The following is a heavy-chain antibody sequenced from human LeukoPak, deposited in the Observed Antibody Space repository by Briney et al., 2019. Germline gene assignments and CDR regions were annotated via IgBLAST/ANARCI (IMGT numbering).Heavy chain of an antibody. V-gene: IGHV3-21*01. J-gene: IGHJ4*02. D-gene: IGHD3-3*01. CDR1: GFTFSSYS. CDR3: ARQIYDFWSPLPSDY. CDR2: ISSSSSYI. Sequence: GGSLRLSCAASGFTFSSYSMNWVRQAPGKGLEWVSSISSSSSYIYYADSVKGRFTISRDNAKNSLYLQMNSLRAEDTAVYYCARQIYDFWSPLPSDYWGQGTLVTVSS.